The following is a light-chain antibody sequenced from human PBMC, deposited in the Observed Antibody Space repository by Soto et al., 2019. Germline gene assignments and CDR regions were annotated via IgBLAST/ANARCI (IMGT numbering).Light chain of an antibody. CDR1: QGISSY. J-gene: IGKJ2*01. CDR3: QQLNIYPIP. Sequence: DVRRTQSNSTVSAYVGDSVTITCRASQGISSYLAWYQQKPGKAPKLLIYAASTLQSGVPSRFSGSGSGTEFTLTISSLQPEDFATYYCQQLNIYPIPFG. CDR2: AAS. V-gene: IGKV1-9*01.